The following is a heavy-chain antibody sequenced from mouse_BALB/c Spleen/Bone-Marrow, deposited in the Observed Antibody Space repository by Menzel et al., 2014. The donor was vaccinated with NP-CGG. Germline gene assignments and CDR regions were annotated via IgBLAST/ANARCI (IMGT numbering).Heavy chain of an antibody. CDR2: INPYNGDT. CDR1: GYSFTGYF. J-gene: IGHJ4*01. V-gene: IGHV1-20*02. CDR3: ARSDYYGTYAMDY. Sequence: VQLQQSGPELVKPGASVKISCKASGYSFTGYFMNWVMQSHGKSLEWIGRINPYNGDTFYNQKFKGMATLTVDKSSSTAHMELRSLASEDSAVYYCARSDYYGTYAMDYWGQGTSVTVSS. D-gene: IGHD1-1*01.